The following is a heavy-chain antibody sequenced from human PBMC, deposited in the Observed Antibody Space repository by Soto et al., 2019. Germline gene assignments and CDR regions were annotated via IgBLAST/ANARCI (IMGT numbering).Heavy chain of an antibody. CDR3: ARRVVVAAYDY. J-gene: IGHJ4*02. CDR2: IYYSGST. Sequence: PSETLSLTCTVSGGSISSSSYYWGWIRQPPGKGLEWIGSIYYSGSTYYNPSLKSRVTISVDTSKNQFSLKLSSVTAADTAVYYCARRVVVAAYDYWGQGTLVTVSS. V-gene: IGHV4-39*01. D-gene: IGHD2-15*01. CDR1: GGSISSSSYY.